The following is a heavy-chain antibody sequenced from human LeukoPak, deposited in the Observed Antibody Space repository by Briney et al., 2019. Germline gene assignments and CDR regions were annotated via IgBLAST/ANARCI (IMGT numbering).Heavy chain of an antibody. D-gene: IGHD3-22*01. Sequence: GGSLRLSXAASGFTFGSYSMNWVRQAPGKGLEWLSSISSSSSYIYYADSVKGRFTISRDNAKNSLYLQMNSLRAEDTAVYYCASNPQTMIVVVDDYWGQGTLVTVSS. CDR1: GFTFGSYS. CDR3: ASNPQTMIVVVDDY. V-gene: IGHV3-21*01. J-gene: IGHJ4*02. CDR2: ISSSSSYI.